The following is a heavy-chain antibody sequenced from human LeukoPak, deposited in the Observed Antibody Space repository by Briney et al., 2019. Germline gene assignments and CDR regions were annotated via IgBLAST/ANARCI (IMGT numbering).Heavy chain of an antibody. J-gene: IGHJ5*02. D-gene: IGHD6-25*01. V-gene: IGHV3-49*03. CDR2: IRSKAYGGTT. CDR3: TRTKLPGIAAT. Sequence: GGSLRLSCTASGFTFGDYAMSWFRQAPGKGLERVGFIRSKAYGGTTEYAASVKGRFTISRDDSKSIAYLQMNSLKTEDTAVYYCTRTKLPGIAATWGQGTLVTVSS. CDR1: GFTFGDYA.